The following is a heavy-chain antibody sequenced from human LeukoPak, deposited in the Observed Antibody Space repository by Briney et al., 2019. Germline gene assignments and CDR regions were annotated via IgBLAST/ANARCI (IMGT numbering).Heavy chain of an antibody. J-gene: IGHJ4*02. CDR1: GFTFSNYA. D-gene: IGHD2-15*01. CDR3: AKFYCTGGRCRNFDY. Sequence: GGSLRLSCAASGFTFSNYAMGWVRQAPGKGLEWVSSISGSDTSTYYADSVKGRFTISRDDSMNTLSLQMNSLRAEDSAVYYCAKFYCTGGRCRNFDYWGQGTLVTVSS. CDR2: ISGSDTST. V-gene: IGHV3-23*01.